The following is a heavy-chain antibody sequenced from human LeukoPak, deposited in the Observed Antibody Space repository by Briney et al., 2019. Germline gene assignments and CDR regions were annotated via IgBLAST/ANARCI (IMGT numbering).Heavy chain of an antibody. CDR1: GFTFSSYG. Sequence: GGSLRLSCAASGFTFSSYGMHWVRQAPGKGLEWVAFIRYDGSNKYYADSVKGRFTISRGNSKNTLYLQMNSLRAEDTAVYYCFTFGGVIVRYYFDYWGQGTLVTVSS. CDR2: IRYDGSNK. V-gene: IGHV3-30*02. CDR3: FTFGGVIVRYYFDY. D-gene: IGHD3-16*02. J-gene: IGHJ4*02.